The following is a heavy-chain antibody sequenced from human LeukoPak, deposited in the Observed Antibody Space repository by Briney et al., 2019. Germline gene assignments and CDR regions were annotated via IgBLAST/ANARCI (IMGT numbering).Heavy chain of an antibody. Sequence: GGSLRLSCAASGFTVSSNYMSWVRQAPGKGLEWVSVIYSGGSTYYADSVKGRFTISRDNSKNTLYLQMSSLRADDTAVYFCAKGTTMTVVVITTESAFDIWGRGTMVTVSS. D-gene: IGHD3-22*01. CDR3: AKGTTMTVVVITTESAFDI. V-gene: IGHV3-66*01. J-gene: IGHJ3*02. CDR2: IYSGGST. CDR1: GFTVSSNY.